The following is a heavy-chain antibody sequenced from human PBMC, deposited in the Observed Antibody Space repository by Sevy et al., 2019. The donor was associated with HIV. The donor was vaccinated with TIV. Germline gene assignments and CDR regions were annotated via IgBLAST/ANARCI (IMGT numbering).Heavy chain of an antibody. Sequence: SETLSLTCTVSGGSISTYYWSWIRQPPGKGLEYIGYIYYTGSTNYNPSLKSRVTISVDTSKNQFSLNLRSVTAMDTAVYYCARAPPVRSGDDSLNWFDPWGQRTLVTVSS. J-gene: IGHJ5*02. CDR1: GGSISTYY. V-gene: IGHV4-59*01. CDR3: ARAPPVRSGDDSLNWFDP. CDR2: IYYTGST. D-gene: IGHD5-12*01.